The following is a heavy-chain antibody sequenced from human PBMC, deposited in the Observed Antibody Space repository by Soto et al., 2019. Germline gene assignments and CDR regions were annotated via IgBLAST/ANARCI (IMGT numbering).Heavy chain of an antibody. V-gene: IGHV1-69*06. CDR1: GGTFSSYA. J-gene: IGHJ4*02. D-gene: IGHD1-26*01. Sequence: QVQLVQSGAEVKKPGSSVKVSCKASGGTFSSYAISWVRQAPGQGLEWMGGIIPIFGTANYAQKFQGRVTITAVKSTSTAYMELSSPRSEDTAVYYCARDRGGGLPRVLDYWGQGTLVTVSS. CDR2: IIPIFGTA. CDR3: ARDRGGGLPRVLDY.